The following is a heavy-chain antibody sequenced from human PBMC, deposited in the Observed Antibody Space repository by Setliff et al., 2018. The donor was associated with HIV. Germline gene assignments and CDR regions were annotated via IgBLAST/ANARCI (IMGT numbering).Heavy chain of an antibody. Sequence: PGGSLRLSCAASGFTFDDYAMTWVRQAPGKGLEWVSGINWNGRVTTYVDSVKGRVTIARDNAKNSLYLQMNSLRAEDTALYYCVRGCLTTICDHSFYLDVWGKGATVTVSS. CDR3: VRGCLTTICDHSFYLDV. D-gene: IGHD3-22*01. V-gene: IGHV3-20*04. CDR2: INWNGRVT. CDR1: GFTFDDYA. J-gene: IGHJ6*03.